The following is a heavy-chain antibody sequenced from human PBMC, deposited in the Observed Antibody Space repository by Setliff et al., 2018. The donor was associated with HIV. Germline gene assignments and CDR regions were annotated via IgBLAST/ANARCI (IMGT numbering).Heavy chain of an antibody. CDR1: GGSISSGGYY. D-gene: IGHD3-22*01. Sequence: SETLSLTCTVSGGSISSGGYYWSWIRQHPGKGLEWIGYIYYSGSTYYNPSLKSRVTISVDTSNNQFSLKLSSVTAAVTAVYYCARETSTMIVVVKGAFDIWGQGTMVT. J-gene: IGHJ3*02. CDR3: ARETSTMIVVVKGAFDI. V-gene: IGHV4-31*03. CDR2: IYYSGST.